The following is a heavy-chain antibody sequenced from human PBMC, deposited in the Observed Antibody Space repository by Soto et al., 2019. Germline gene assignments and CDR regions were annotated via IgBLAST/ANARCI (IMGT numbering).Heavy chain of an antibody. CDR1: GGTFSTYA. CDR3: ARPKGSYSSGYYYFDY. CDR2: IIPLFGTA. V-gene: IGHV1-69*01. Sequence: QVQLVQSGAEVKQPGSSVKVSCKTSGGTFSTYAIYWVRQAPGQGLEWMGAIIPLFGTADYEQKFQGRVTITADESTSTAYMELSSVRSEDTAVYYCARPKGSYSSGYYYFDYWGQGTLVTVSS. D-gene: IGHD6-19*01. J-gene: IGHJ4*02.